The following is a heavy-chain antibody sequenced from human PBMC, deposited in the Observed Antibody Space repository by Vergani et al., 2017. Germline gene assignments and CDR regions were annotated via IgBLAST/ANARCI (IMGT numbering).Heavy chain of an antibody. D-gene: IGHD3-3*01. CDR1: GYTFTSYG. CDR2: ISAYNGNT. J-gene: IGHJ6*03. Sequence: QVQLVQSGAEVKKPGASVKVSCKASGYTFTSYGISWVRQAPGQGLEWMGWISAYNGNTNYAQKLQGRVTMTTDTSTSTAYMELRSLRSDDTAVYYCARAFTIFGVVIPSLNYYYYMDVWGKGTTVTVSS. CDR3: ARAFTIFGVVIPSLNYYYYMDV. V-gene: IGHV1-18*01.